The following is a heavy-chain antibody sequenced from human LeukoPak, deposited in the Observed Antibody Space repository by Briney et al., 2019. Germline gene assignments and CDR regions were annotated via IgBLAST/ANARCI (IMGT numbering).Heavy chain of an antibody. V-gene: IGHV1-69*05. D-gene: IGHD3-10*01. CDR2: IIPIFGTA. Sequence: SVKVSCKASGGTFSRYAISWVRQAPGQGLEWMGGIIPIFGTANYAQKFQGRVTITTDESTSTAYMELSSLRSEDTAVYYCATGSGSYYEYRYWGQGTLVTVSS. J-gene: IGHJ4*02. CDR3: ATGSGSYYEYRY. CDR1: GGTFSRYA.